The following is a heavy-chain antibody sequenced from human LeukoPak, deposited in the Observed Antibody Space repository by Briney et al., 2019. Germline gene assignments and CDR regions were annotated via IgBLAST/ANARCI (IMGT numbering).Heavy chain of an antibody. Sequence: GGSLRLSCAASGFTIRDYVMSWVRQAPGKGLEWVSYIDPSGTALYYADSVKGRFTVSRDNGKNSLSLQLRSLRAEDAALYYCARAAYNWNWGQGTLVTVSS. CDR1: GFTIRDYV. CDR2: IDPSGTAL. V-gene: IGHV3-11*01. J-gene: IGHJ4*02. CDR3: ARAAYNWN. D-gene: IGHD1-20*01.